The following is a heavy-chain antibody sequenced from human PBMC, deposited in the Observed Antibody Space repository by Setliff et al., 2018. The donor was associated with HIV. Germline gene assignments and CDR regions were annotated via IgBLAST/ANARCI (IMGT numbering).Heavy chain of an antibody. J-gene: IGHJ4*02. V-gene: IGHV1-46*01. D-gene: IGHD5-12*01. CDR3: ARDRARAGSGYHNCFDY. CDR1: GYTFTSYY. Sequence: ASVKVSCKASGYTFTSYYMHWVRQAPGQGLEWMGIINPSGGSTNYAQKFQGRVTMTRDTSTSTVYMERSSLRSEDTAVYYCARDRARAGSGYHNCFDYWGQGTLVTVSS. CDR2: INPSGGST.